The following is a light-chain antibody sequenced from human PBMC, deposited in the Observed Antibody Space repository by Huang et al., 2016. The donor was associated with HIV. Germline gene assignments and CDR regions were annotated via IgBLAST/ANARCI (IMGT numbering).Light chain of an antibody. Sequence: DIQMTQSPSSLSASIGDRVAITCQASQGISTYLNWYQQKSGRAPKLLIYDASNLEAGVPSRFSGSGSVTDFTFTISSLHPEDIATYYCHQYDNLPFTFGQGTRLEIK. V-gene: IGKV1-33*01. CDR2: DAS. J-gene: IGKJ5*01. CDR3: HQYDNLPFT. CDR1: QGISTY.